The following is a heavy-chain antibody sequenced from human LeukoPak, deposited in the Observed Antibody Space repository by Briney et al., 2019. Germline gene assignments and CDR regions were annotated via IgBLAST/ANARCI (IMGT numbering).Heavy chain of an antibody. D-gene: IGHD6-19*01. CDR1: GFTFSSYA. CDR3: AKERSLEIAVAGTIFDY. CDR2: IYSGGDT. Sequence: GGSLRLSCAASGFTFSSYAMSWVRQAPGKGLEWVSVIYSGGDTYYADSVKSRFTISRDNSKNTIYLEMSSLKAEDTAVYYCAKERSLEIAVAGTIFDYWGQGTLVTVSS. J-gene: IGHJ4*02. V-gene: IGHV3-66*01.